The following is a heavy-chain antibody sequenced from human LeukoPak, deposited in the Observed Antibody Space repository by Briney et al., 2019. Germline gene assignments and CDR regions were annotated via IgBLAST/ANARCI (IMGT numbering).Heavy chain of an antibody. V-gene: IGHV3-7*01. Sequence: GGSLSLSCAASGFTFSSYWMSWVRQAPGKGLEWVANINQDGSEKYYVDSVKGRFTISRDNAKNSLYLQMNSLRAEDTAVYYCAREGCSGGSCYHNWFDPWGQGTLVTVSS. CDR2: INQDGSEK. CDR3: AREGCSGGSCYHNWFDP. J-gene: IGHJ5*02. CDR1: GFTFSSYW. D-gene: IGHD2-15*01.